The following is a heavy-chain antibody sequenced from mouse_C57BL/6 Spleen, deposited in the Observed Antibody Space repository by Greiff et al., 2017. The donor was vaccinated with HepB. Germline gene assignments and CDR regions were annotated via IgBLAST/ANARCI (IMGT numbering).Heavy chain of an antibody. Sequence: QVQLQQSGAELVRPGASVTLSCKASGYTFTDYEMHWVKQTPVHGLEWIGAIDPETGGTAYNQKFKGKAILTADKSSSTAYMELRSLTSEDSAVYYCTRSATGTLYYAMDYWGQVTSVPVSS. CDR1: GYTFTDYE. D-gene: IGHD4-1*02. V-gene: IGHV1-15*01. CDR3: TRSATGTLYYAMDY. J-gene: IGHJ4*01. CDR2: IDPETGGT.